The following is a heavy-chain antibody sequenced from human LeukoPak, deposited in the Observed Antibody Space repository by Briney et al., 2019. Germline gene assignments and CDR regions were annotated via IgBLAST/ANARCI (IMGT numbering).Heavy chain of an antibody. J-gene: IGHJ4*02. CDR2: IYYSGST. Sequence: SETLSLTCTVSGGSISSSSYYWGWIRQPPGKGLEWIGSIYYSGSTYYNPSLKSRVTISVDTSKNQFSLKLSSVTAADTAVYYCARGPNFGYWGQGTLVTVSS. CDR3: ARGPNFGY. CDR1: GGSISSSSYY. V-gene: IGHV4-39*01.